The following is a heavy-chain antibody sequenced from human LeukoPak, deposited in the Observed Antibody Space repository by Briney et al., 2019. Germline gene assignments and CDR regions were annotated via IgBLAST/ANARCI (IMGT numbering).Heavy chain of an antibody. V-gene: IGHV3-7*01. D-gene: IGHD3-22*01. CDR3: VRDWGYDSSGYWQKYFDT. CDR1: GFTFDTYW. Sequence: GGSLRLSCAVTGFTFDTYWMSWVRQVPGKGLEWVANINQDGSAKYYVDSVKDRFTISRDNAKNTVYLQMNSLRAEDTAVYYCVRDWGYDSSGYWQKYFDTWGQGTLVTVSS. J-gene: IGHJ4*02. CDR2: INQDGSAK.